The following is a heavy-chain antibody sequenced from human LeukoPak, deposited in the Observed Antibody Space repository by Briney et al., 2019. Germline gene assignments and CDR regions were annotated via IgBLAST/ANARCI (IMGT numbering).Heavy chain of an antibody. Sequence: QPGGSLRLSCAASGFTFNSFAMNWVRQAPGKGLEWVSSISCSDGSSHYADFVKGRFTISRDNSKNTLHLQMNSLRAEDTAVYYCAKSLGVGGYTRYKGVDQWGQGTLVTVSS. J-gene: IGHJ4*02. CDR1: GFTFNSFA. CDR3: AKSLGVGGYTRYKGVDQ. V-gene: IGHV3-23*01. CDR2: ISCSDGSS. D-gene: IGHD3-16*02.